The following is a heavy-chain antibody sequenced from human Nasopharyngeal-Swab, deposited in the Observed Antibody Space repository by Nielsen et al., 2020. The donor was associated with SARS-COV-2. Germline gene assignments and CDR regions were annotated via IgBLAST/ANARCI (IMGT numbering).Heavy chain of an antibody. J-gene: IGHJ4*02. D-gene: IGHD4-17*01. V-gene: IGHV3-66*02. CDR2: TEIGGTT. Sequence: GESLKISCAASGFTFSDYSMNWVRQAPGKGLEWVSVTEIGGTTHYADSVKGRFSISRDSSTNTLYLQMNNVRAEDTAVYYCARGGPYGDYEPFDYWGQGTLVTVSS. CDR3: ARGGPYGDYEPFDY. CDR1: GFTFSDYS.